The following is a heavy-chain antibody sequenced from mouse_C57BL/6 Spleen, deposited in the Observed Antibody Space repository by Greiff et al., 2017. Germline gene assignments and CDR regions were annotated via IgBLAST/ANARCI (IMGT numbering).Heavy chain of an antibody. J-gene: IGHJ2*01. CDR2: IDPSDSYT. CDR1: GYTFTSYW. V-gene: IGHV1-50*01. D-gene: IGHD3-1*01. CDR3: ARGLQGDY. Sequence: VQLQQPGAELVKPGASVKLSCKASGYTFTSYWMQWVKQRPGPGLEWIGEIDPSDSYTNYNQKFKGKATLTVDTSSSTAYMQLSSLTSEDSAVYYCARGLQGDYWGQGTTLTVSS.